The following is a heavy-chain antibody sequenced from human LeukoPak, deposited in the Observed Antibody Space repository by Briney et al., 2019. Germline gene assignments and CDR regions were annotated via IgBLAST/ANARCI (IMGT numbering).Heavy chain of an antibody. V-gene: IGHV3-23*01. CDR1: GFNFRYYA. CDR3: AKQNSRGFDY. D-gene: IGHD2/OR15-2a*01. J-gene: IGHJ4*02. Sequence: GGSLRLSCAASGFNFRYYAMNWVRQAPGKGLECVSGISEGADITYYGGSLKGRFTISRDNSKNTLYLQMNSLRAEDTAVYYCAKQNSRGFDYWGQGTLVTVSS. CDR2: ISEGADIT.